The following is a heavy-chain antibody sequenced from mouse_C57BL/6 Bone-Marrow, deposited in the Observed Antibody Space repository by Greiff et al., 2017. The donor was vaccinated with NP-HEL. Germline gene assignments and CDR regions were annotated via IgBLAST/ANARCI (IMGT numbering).Heavy chain of an antibody. CDR3: ARLLTSMFAY. D-gene: IGHD2-12*01. J-gene: IGHJ3*01. Sequence: EVQGVESGGGLVKPGGSLKLSCAASGFTFSSYTMSWVRQTPEKRLEWVATISGGGGNTYYPDSVKGRFTISRDNAKNTLYLQMSSLRSEDTALYYCARLLTSMFAYWGQGTLVTVSA. V-gene: IGHV5-9*01. CDR2: ISGGGGNT. CDR1: GFTFSSYT.